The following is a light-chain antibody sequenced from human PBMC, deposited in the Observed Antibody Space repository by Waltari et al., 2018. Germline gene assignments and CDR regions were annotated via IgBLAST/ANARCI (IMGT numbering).Light chain of an antibody. V-gene: IGLV3-19*01. CDR1: SLRSYY. J-gene: IGLJ2*01. CDR2: DKN. CDR3: HSRDASGVGGS. Sequence: SSEPTQDPAVSVAMGQTVRITCQGDSLRSYYASWYQQRPGQAPILVMYDKNNRPSGVPDRFSGSSSHNTASLTITGAQAEDEASYYCHSRDASGVGGSFGGGTKLTVL.